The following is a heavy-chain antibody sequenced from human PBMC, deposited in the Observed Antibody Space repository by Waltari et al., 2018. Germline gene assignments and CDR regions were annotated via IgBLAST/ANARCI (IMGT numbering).Heavy chain of an antibody. V-gene: IGHV4-31*01. J-gene: IGHJ6*03. CDR3: ARVSYDYIVSSLGYYYYYMDV. CDR2: IYYSGRT. D-gene: IGHD4-4*01. CDR1: GGSISSGGYY. Sequence: QVQLQESGPGLVKPSQTLSLTCTVSGGSISSGGYYWSWIRQHPGKGLEWIGYIYYSGRTYSNPPLKSLVTVSVRTAKDQFSLKLSSVTAADTAVYYCARVSYDYIVSSLGYYYYYMDVWGKGTTVTVSS.